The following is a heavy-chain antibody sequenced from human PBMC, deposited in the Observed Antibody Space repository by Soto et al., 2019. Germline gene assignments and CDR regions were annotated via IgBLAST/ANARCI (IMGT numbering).Heavy chain of an antibody. J-gene: IGHJ5*02. D-gene: IGHD3-10*01. CDR2: IYHSGST. V-gene: IGHV4-4*02. CDR1: GGSISSSNW. Sequence: QVQLQESGPGLVKPSGTLSLTCAVSGGSISSSNWWSWVRQPPGKGLEWIGEIYHSGSTNYNPSLKSRVTILVDKSKNQFSLKLSSVTAADTAVYYCARWGTLLWFGEELQFDPWGQGTLVTVSS. CDR3: ARWGTLLWFGEELQFDP.